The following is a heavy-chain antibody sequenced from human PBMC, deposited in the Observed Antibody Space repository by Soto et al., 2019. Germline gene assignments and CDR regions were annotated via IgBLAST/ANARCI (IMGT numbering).Heavy chain of an antibody. D-gene: IGHD3-3*01. CDR2: SNAGNGNT. Sequence: QVQLVQSGAEEKKPGASVKVSCKASGYTFTSYAMHWVRQAPGHRREWMGWSNAGNGNTKYSQKFQGRVTITRDTSASTAYMQLSSLRSDDTAVEYCARLRITLFGVARYCVDVWGQGTTVTVSS. CDR3: ARLRITLFGVARYCVDV. V-gene: IGHV1-3*05. J-gene: IGHJ6*02. CDR1: GYTFTSYA.